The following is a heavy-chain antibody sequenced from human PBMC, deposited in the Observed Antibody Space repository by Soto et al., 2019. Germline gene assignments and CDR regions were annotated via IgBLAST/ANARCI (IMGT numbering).Heavy chain of an antibody. CDR2: IFPGDSDT. CDR1: GENFANFW. CDR3: AAGYSTGLDAFDI. J-gene: IGHJ3*02. V-gene: IGHV5-51*01. D-gene: IGHD2-8*02. Sequence: GESLKISCKGSGENFANFWIGWVRQMPGKGLEWMGMIFPGDSDTKNSPSLEGQITMSVDKSDSSAYLQWRSLKASDTAIYYCAAGYSTGLDAFDIWGQGTMVTVSS.